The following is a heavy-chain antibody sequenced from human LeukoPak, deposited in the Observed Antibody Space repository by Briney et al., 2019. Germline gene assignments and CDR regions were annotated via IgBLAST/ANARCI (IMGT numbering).Heavy chain of an antibody. J-gene: IGHJ6*02. Sequence: PGGSLRLSCAASGFTFSSYAMSWVRQAPGKGLEWVSAISGSGGSTYYADSVKGRFTISRDNSKNTLYLQMNSLRAEDTAVYYCARVGGNYYLGYYYGLDVWGQGTTVTVSS. CDR2: ISGSGGST. V-gene: IGHV3-23*01. CDR1: GFTFSSYA. CDR3: ARVGGNYYLGYYYGLDV. D-gene: IGHD4-23*01.